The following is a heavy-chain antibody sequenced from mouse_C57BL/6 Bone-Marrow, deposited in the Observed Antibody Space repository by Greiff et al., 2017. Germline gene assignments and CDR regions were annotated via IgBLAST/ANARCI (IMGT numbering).Heavy chain of an antibody. V-gene: IGHV1-26*01. Sequence: EVKLQQSGPELVKPGASVKISCKASGYTFTDYYMNWVKQSHGKSLEWIGDINPNNGGTSYNQKFKGKATLTVDKSSSTAYMELRSLTSEDSAVYYCERYYSNYGGFAYWGQGTLVTVSA. CDR1: GYTFTDYY. CDR2: INPNNGGT. CDR3: ERYYSNYGGFAY. D-gene: IGHD2-5*01. J-gene: IGHJ3*01.